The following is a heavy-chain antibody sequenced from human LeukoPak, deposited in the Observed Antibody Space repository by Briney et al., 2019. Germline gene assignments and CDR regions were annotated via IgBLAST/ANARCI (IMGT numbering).Heavy chain of an antibody. CDR3: ARDLTSFGVVTGGGD. CDR1: GFIFSSYA. V-gene: IGHV1-69*01. CDR2: IIPIFGTA. D-gene: IGHD3-3*01. J-gene: IGHJ4*02. Sequence: GGSLRLSCAASGFIFSSYAMSWVRQAPGQGLEWMGGIIPIFGTANYAQKFQDRVTITADESTSTAYMELSSLRSEDTAVYYCARDLTSFGVVTGGGDWGQGTLVTVSS.